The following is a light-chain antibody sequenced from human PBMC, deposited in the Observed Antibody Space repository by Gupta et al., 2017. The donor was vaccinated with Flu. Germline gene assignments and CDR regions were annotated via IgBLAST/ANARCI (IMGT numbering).Light chain of an antibody. Sequence: GDRVSITCRASQSIIKYLNWYQQKPGKGPILLIYHASSLQSGVPAKFSGSGSGTDFTLTITSLKPEDSATYYCQQTYNTSWTFGQGTKVEIK. CDR1: QSIIKY. CDR3: QQTYNTSWT. CDR2: HAS. V-gene: IGKV1-39*01. J-gene: IGKJ1*01.